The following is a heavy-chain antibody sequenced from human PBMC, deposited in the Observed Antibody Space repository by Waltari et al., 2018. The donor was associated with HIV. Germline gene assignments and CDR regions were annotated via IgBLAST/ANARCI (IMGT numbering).Heavy chain of an antibody. CDR1: GYSFTSYW. D-gene: IGHD2-2*01. Sequence: EVQLVQSGAEVKKPGESLKISCKGSGYSFTSYWIGWVRQMPGKGLEWMGIIYPGDSDTRYSPSFQGQVTISADKSISTAYLQWSSLKASDTAMYYCARQYCSSTSCYYFDYWGQGTLVTVSS. CDR3: ARQYCSSTSCYYFDY. V-gene: IGHV5-51*01. CDR2: IYPGDSDT. J-gene: IGHJ4*02.